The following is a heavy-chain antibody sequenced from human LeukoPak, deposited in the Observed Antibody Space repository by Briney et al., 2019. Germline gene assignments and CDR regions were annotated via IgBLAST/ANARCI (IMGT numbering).Heavy chain of an antibody. Sequence: GGSLRLSCAASGFTFSSYWMHWVRQAPGKGLVWVSRINTDGSSTSYADSVKGRFTISRDNAKNTLYLQMNSLRAEDTAVYYCARPYSVFGELFNYWGQGTLVTVSS. V-gene: IGHV3-74*01. CDR1: GFTFSSYW. CDR2: INTDGSST. J-gene: IGHJ4*02. D-gene: IGHD3-10*02. CDR3: ARPYSVFGELFNY.